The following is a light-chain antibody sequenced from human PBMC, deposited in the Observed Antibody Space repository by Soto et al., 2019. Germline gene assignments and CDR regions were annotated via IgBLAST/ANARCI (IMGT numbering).Light chain of an antibody. J-gene: IGKJ5*01. CDR1: QSVSSN. CDR2: GAS. V-gene: IGKV3-15*01. Sequence: EIVMTQSPATLSVSPGERATLSCRASQSVSSNLAWYQQKPGQAPRLLIYGASTRATGIPARFSGSGSGTEFTLTISSLQSEAFAVYYCQQYNNWRLITFGQGTRLEIK. CDR3: QQYNNWRLIT.